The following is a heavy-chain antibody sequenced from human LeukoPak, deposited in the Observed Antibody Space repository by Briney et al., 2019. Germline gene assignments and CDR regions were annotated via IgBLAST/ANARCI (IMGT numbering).Heavy chain of an antibody. CDR1: GFTFSNYA. J-gene: IGHJ4*02. D-gene: IGHD3-9*01. Sequence: GGSLRLSCAASGFTFSNYAMSWVRQAPGEGLEWVSAILGSGGSTYYADSVKGRFTVSRDNSKSTLYLQMNSPRAEDTALYYCAKWGDYDVLTGYYVPDYWGQGTLVTVSS. CDR3: AKWGDYDVLTGYYVPDY. CDR2: ILGSGGST. V-gene: IGHV3-23*01.